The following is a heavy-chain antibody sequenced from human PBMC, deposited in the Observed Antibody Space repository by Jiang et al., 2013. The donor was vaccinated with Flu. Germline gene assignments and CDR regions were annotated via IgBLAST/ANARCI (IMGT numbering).Heavy chain of an antibody. D-gene: IGHD3-16*01. CDR1: GDSVSSNSAA. Sequence: SQTLSLTCAISGDSVSSNSAAWNWIRRSPSRGLEWLGRTYYRSKWYNDYAVSVKSRITINPDTSKNQFSLQLNSVTPEDTAVYYCARSRGGDGDRGQNWFDPWGQGTLVTVSS. J-gene: IGHJ5*02. CDR3: ARSRGGDGDRGQNWFDP. V-gene: IGHV6-1*01. CDR2: TYYRSKWYN.